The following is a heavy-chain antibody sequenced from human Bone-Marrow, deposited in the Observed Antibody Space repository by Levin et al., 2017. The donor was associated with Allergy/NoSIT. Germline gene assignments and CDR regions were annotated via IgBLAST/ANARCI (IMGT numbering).Heavy chain of an antibody. CDR2: IYYSGST. Sequence: SETLSLTCTVSGGSISSSSYYWGWIRQPPGKGLEWIGSIYYSGSTYYNPSLKSRVTISVDTSKNQFSLKLSSVTAADTAVYYCAGGGNGDQIDYWGQGTLVTVSS. V-gene: IGHV4-39*01. J-gene: IGHJ4*02. CDR3: AGGGNGDQIDY. CDR1: GGSISSSSYY. D-gene: IGHD4-17*01.